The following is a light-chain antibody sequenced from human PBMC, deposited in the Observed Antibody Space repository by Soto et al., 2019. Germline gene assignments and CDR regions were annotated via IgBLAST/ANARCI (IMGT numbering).Light chain of an antibody. CDR3: QRYNNWPLA. J-gene: IGKJ4*01. CDR1: QSISSW. Sequence: DIQMTQSPSTLSASVGDRVTITCRASQSISSWLAWYQQKPGKAPKLLIYDASSLESGVPSRFSGSRSGTEFTLTIDSLQSEDFAVYYCQRYNNWPLAFGGGTKVESK. CDR2: DAS. V-gene: IGKV1-5*01.